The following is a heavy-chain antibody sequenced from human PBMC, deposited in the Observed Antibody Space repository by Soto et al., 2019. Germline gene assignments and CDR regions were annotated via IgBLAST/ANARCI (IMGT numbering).Heavy chain of an antibody. D-gene: IGHD3-3*01. Sequence: QLQLQESGPGLVKPSETLSLTCTVSGGSISSSSYYWGWIRQPPGKGLEWIGSIYYSGSTYYNPSLKSRVTISVDTSKNQFSLKLSSVTAADTAVYYCASGTYYDFWPIWGQGTMVTVSS. CDR2: IYYSGST. CDR1: GGSISSSSYY. V-gene: IGHV4-39*01. CDR3: ASGTYYDFWPI. J-gene: IGHJ3*02.